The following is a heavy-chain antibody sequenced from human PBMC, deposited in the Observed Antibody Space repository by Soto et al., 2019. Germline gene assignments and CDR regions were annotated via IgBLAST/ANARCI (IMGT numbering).Heavy chain of an antibody. CDR1: GFTFSSYS. Sequence: GGSLRLSCAASGFTFSSYSMNWVRQAPGKGLEWVSSISSSSSYIYYADSVKGRFTISRDNAKNSLYLQMNSLRAEDTAVYYCARDLLLVVVAATPSDYWGQGTLVTVSS. CDR3: ARDLLLVVVAATPSDY. D-gene: IGHD2-15*01. J-gene: IGHJ4*02. CDR2: ISSSSSYI. V-gene: IGHV3-21*01.